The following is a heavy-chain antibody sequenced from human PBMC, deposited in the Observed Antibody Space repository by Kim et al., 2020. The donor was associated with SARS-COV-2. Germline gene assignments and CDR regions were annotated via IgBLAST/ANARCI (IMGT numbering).Heavy chain of an antibody. CDR3: AKDGNPDGYNYDYFDD. D-gene: IGHD5-12*01. V-gene: IGHV3-30*18. J-gene: IGHJ4*02. Sequence: GGSLRLSCAASGFTFSSYGMHWVRQAPGKGLEWVAVISYDGSNKYYVDSVKGRFTISRDNSKNKMYLQMNSLRAEDTALYYCAKDGNPDGYNYDYFDDWGQGTLVTVSS. CDR1: GFTFSSYG. CDR2: ISYDGSNK.